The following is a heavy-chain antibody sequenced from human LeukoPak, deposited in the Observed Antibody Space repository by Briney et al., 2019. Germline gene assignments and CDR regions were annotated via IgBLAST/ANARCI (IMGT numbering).Heavy chain of an antibody. CDR1: GGSISSSNW. J-gene: IGHJ4*02. D-gene: IGHD1-26*01. CDR2: IYHSGST. V-gene: IGHV4-4*02. Sequence: SETLSLTCAVSGGSISSSNWWSWVRQPPGKGLEWIGEIYHSGSTNYNPSLKGRVTISVDKSKNQFSLKLSSVTAADTAVYYCARDLARSWELPSDYWGQGTLVTVSS. CDR3: ARDLARSWELPSDY.